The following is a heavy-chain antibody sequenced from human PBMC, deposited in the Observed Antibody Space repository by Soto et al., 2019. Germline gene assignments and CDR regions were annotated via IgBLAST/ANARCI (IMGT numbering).Heavy chain of an antibody. CDR2: IDHSGYT. Sequence: SETLSLSCAVYGGSFSGYYWSCIRQPPGKGLEWIGEIDHSGYTNYNPSLKSRVTISVDTSKNQFSLRLTSVTAADTAVYYCARVRDWFDPWGQGTLVTVSS. V-gene: IGHV4-34*01. CDR3: ARVRDWFDP. J-gene: IGHJ5*02. D-gene: IGHD3-3*01. CDR1: GGSFSGYY.